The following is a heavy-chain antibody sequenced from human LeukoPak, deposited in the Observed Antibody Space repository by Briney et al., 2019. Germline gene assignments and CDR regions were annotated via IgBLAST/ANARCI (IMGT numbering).Heavy chain of an antibody. J-gene: IGHJ4*02. V-gene: IGHV3-23*01. D-gene: IGHD3-22*01. Sequence: GGSLRLSCAVYGFTFSSYAMSWVRQAPGKGREWDSASSGSGGSTYYADSVKGRLTISRDNSKNTLYLQMNSLRAEDTAVYYCAKDQHDSSGYRGPSVDYWGQGTLVTVSS. CDR3: AKDQHDSSGYRGPSVDY. CDR2: SSGSGGST. CDR1: GFTFSSYA.